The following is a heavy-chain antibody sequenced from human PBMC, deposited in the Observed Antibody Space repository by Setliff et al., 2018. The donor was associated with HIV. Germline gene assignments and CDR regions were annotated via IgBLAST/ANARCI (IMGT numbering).Heavy chain of an antibody. J-gene: IGHJ5*02. CDR2: IYYTGTT. D-gene: IGHD5-18*01. Sequence: PSETLSLTCSVSGVSMTSGGYYWSWLRQHPVKGLEWIGKIYYTGTTYYNPSLKSRLTISVDASQNQVSLKLTSVTVADTAIYYCAGDQGSGYVNWFDPWGQGTLVTVSS. CDR3: AGDQGSGYVNWFDP. V-gene: IGHV4-31*03. CDR1: GVSMTSGGYY.